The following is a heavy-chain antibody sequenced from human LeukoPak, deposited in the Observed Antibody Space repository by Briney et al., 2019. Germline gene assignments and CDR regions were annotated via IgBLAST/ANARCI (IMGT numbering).Heavy chain of an antibody. CDR2: ISSSGSTI. V-gene: IGHV3-11*04. CDR3: ASPPLYDSSGYSLLNY. CDR1: GFTFSDYY. Sequence: GGSLRLSCAASGFTFSDYYMSWIRQAPGKGLEWVSYISSSGSTIYYADSVKGRFTISRDNAKNSLYLQMNSLRAEDTAVYYCASPPLYDSSGYSLLNYWGQGTLVTVSS. D-gene: IGHD3-22*01. J-gene: IGHJ4*02.